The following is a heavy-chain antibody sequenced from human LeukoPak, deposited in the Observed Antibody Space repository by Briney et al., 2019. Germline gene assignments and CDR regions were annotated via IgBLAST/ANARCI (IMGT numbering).Heavy chain of an antibody. V-gene: IGHV3-30-3*01. D-gene: IGHD2-21*02. J-gene: IGHJ4*02. CDR3: AKWGPYCVGDYCPALDS. CDR2: ISYDGSNK. Sequence: PGRSLRLSCAASGFTFSSYAMHWVRQAPGKGLEWVAVISYDGSNKYYADSVKGRFTISRDNSKNTLYLQMNSLRAEDTAVYYCAKWGPYCVGDYCPALDSWGPGTLVTVSS. CDR1: GFTFSSYA.